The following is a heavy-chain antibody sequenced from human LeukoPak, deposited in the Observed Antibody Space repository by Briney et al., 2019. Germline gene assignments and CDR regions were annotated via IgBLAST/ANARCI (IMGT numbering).Heavy chain of an antibody. CDR1: GFTFSIYA. Sequence: GGSLRLSCAASGFTFSIYAMHWVRQAPGKGLEWVGAISYDGSNIYYADSLKGRFTISRDNSKNSLYLQMNSLRTEDTSFYYCSKASSSWSELGYWGQGTLVTVSS. V-gene: IGHV3-30*04. CDR3: SKASSSWSELGY. J-gene: IGHJ4*02. CDR2: ISYDGSNI. D-gene: IGHD6-13*01.